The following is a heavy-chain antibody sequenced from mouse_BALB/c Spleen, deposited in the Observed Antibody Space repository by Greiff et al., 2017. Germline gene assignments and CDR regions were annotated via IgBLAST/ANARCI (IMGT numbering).Heavy chain of an antibody. V-gene: IGHV2-9*02. CDR1: GFSLTSYG. CDR3: ARGGLGGFAY. J-gene: IGHJ3*01. CDR2: IWAGGST. D-gene: IGHD2-14*01. Sequence: QVQLKESGPGLVAPSQSLSITCTVSGFSLTSYGVHWVRQPPGKGLEWLGVIWAGGSTNYNSALMSLLSISKDNSKSQVFLKMSSLQTDDTAMYYGARGGLGGFAYWGQGTLVTVSA.